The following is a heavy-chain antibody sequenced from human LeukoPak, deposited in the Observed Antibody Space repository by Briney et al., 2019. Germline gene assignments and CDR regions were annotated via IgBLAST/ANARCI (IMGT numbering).Heavy chain of an antibody. V-gene: IGHV3-20*04. Sequence: PGGSLRLSCAASGFRFDDYSMNWVRHVPGKGLEWVAGINWDGASTGYRDSMKGRFTISRDNGKNSLYLQLNSLRVEDTAVYYCGRVHCSTNSCYDYYDYYMDVRGNGTTVTVSS. CDR2: INWDGAST. CDR3: GRVHCSTNSCYDYYDYYMDV. J-gene: IGHJ6*03. CDR1: GFRFDDYS. D-gene: IGHD2-2*01.